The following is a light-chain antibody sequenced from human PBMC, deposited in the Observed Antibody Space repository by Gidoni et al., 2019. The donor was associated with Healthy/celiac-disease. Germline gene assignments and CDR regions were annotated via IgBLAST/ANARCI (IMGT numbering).Light chain of an antibody. J-gene: IGLJ2*01. CDR3: AAWDDSLNGVV. CDR1: SPNIGSNT. Sequence: QSVLTQPPSASGTPGQRVTISCSGSSPNIGSNTVNWYQQLPVTAPKLLIYSNNQRPSGVPDRFSGSKSGTSASLAISGLQSEDEADYYCAAWDDSLNGVVFGGGTKLTV. V-gene: IGLV1-44*01. CDR2: SNN.